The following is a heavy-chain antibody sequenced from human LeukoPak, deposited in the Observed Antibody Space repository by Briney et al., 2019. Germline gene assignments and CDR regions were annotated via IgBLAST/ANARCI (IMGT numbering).Heavy chain of an antibody. J-gene: IGHJ4*02. Sequence: SETLSLTCTVSGGSISSSSYYWGWIRQPPGKGLEWFESIYYSGSTYYNPSLKSRVTISVDTSKNQYSLKLSSVTAADTAVYYYARLGGYDSSGYFFYYFDYWGQGTLVTVSS. CDR1: GGSISSSSYY. CDR3: ARLGGYDSSGYFFYYFDY. CDR2: IYYSGST. V-gene: IGHV4-39*01. D-gene: IGHD3-22*01.